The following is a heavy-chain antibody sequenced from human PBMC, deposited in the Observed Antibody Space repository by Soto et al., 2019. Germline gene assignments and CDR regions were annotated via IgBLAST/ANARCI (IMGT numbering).Heavy chain of an antibody. Sequence: SGPTLVHPTQTLTLTCTFSGFSLSPSGVGVGWIRQPPGKALEWLALLYWDDDKRYSPSLKSRLTITKDTSKNQVVLTKNNMDPVDTATYYCAHRGYSYGSYYYDSSGYYYFDYWGQGTLVTVSS. J-gene: IGHJ4*02. CDR3: AHRGYSYGSYYYDSSGYYYFDY. CDR1: GFSLSPSGVG. V-gene: IGHV2-5*02. CDR2: LYWDDDK. D-gene: IGHD3-22*01.